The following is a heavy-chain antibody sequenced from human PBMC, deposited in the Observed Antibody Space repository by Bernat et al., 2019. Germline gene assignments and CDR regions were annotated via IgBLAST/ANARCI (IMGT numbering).Heavy chain of an antibody. CDR2: IYSGGST. Sequence: EVQLVETGGGLIQPGGSLRLSCAASGFTVSSNYMSWVRQAPGKGLEWVSVIYSGGSTYYADSVKCRFTISRDNSKNTLYLQMNSLRAEDTAVYYCARGGGYYYYYYGMDVWGQGTTVTISS. J-gene: IGHJ6*02. V-gene: IGHV3-53*02. CDR3: ARGGGYYYYYYGMDV. CDR1: GFTVSSNY. D-gene: IGHD4-23*01.